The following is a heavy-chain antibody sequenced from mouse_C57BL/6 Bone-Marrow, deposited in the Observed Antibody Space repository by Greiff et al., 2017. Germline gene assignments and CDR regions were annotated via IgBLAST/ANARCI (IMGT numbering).Heavy chain of an antibody. V-gene: IGHV1-26*01. CDR1: GYTFTDYY. CDR2: INPNNGGT. D-gene: IGHD1-1*01. J-gene: IGHJ2*01. Sequence: EVQLQQSGPELVKPGASVKISCKASGYTFTDYYMNWVKQSHGKSLEWIGDINPNNGGTSYNQKFKGKATLTVDKSSSPAYMELRSLTSEDSSVYDCVRPTVSYFDYWGQGTTLTVSS. CDR3: VRPTVSYFDY.